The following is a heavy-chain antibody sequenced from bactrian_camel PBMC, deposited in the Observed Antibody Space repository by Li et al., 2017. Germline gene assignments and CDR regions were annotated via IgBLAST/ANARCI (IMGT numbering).Heavy chain of an antibody. J-gene: IGHJ6*01. D-gene: IGHD2*01. CDR2: IDNDGGT. CDR1: GYMHIPYC. CDR3: AATPFVCPTSVRGVASDFGY. V-gene: IGHV3S53*01. Sequence: QVQLVESGGGSKQAGDSLRLSCTVSGYMHIPYCVGWYRQSPGKEREGLAFIDNDGGTTYVDSVKGQFTISKEHRKNTFFLQMNSLRADDTAMYYCAATPFVCPTSVRGVASDFGYWGQGTQVTVS.